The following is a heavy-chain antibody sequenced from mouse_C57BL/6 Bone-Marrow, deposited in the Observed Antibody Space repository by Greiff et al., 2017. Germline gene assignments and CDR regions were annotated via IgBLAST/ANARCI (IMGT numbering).Heavy chain of an antibody. V-gene: IGHV1-81*01. J-gene: IGHJ2*01. D-gene: IGHD4-1*01. CDR1: GYTFTSYG. CDR3: ARTGTDH. CDR2: IYPRSGNT. Sequence: VMLVESGAELARPGASVKLSCKASGYTFTSYGISWVKQRTGQGLAWIGVIYPRSGNTSYTEKFKGKASLTADKSSSTAYMELRSLTSEDSAVYFCARTGTDHWGQGTTLTVSS.